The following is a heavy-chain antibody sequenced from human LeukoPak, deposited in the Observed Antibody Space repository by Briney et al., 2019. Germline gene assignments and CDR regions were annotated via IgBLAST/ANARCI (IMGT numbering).Heavy chain of an antibody. CDR1: GFSFSDYP. V-gene: IGHV3-64*01. D-gene: IGHD4-11*01. J-gene: IGHJ4*02. Sequence: GGSLRLSCAASGFSFSDYPMRWVRQAPGKGLAYVSAISSNRGSTYYANSVKGRFTISRDNSKNTVYLQMSSLRTEDMAVYYCARGDYINPIDYWGQGTLVTVSS. CDR2: ISSNRGST. CDR3: ARGDYINPIDY.